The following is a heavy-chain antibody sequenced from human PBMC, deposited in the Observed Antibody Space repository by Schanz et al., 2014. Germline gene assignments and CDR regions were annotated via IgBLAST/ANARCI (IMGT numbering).Heavy chain of an antibody. D-gene: IGHD4-17*01. CDR3: ARPRCDYGEVDY. Sequence: VQLLQFGGGVVQPGRSLRLSCAASGFTFNSYAMTWVRQAPGKGLEWVSSISHSGGSKYYADSVKGRFTISRDNSKNTLSLQMNSLRAEDTAVYYCARPRCDYGEVDYWGQGTLVTVSS. CDR2: ISHSGGSK. J-gene: IGHJ4*02. V-gene: IGHV3-23*01. CDR1: GFTFNSYA.